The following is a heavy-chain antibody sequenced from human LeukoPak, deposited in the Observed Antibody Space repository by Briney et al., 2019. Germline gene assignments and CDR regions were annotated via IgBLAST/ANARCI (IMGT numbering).Heavy chain of an antibody. D-gene: IGHD2-15*01. CDR2: IYYSGST. J-gene: IGHJ6*02. Sequence: SETLSLTCTVSGGSISSYYWSWIRQPPGKGLEWIGYIYYSGSTNYNPSLKSRVTISVDTSKNQFSLKLSSVTAADTAVYYCAGREIVGPPRYYGMDVWGQGTTVTASS. CDR3: AGREIVGPPRYYGMDV. CDR1: GGSISSYY. V-gene: IGHV4-59*01.